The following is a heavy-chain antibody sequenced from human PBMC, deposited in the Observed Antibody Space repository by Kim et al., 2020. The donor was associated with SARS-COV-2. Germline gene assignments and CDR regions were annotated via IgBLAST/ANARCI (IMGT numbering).Heavy chain of an antibody. V-gene: IGHV3-30*02. J-gene: IGHJ4*02. Sequence: KYYADSVKGRFTISRDNSKNTLYLQMNSLRAEDTAVYYCAKDSPQASFDYWGQGTLVTVSS. CDR2: K. CDR3: AKDSPQASFDY.